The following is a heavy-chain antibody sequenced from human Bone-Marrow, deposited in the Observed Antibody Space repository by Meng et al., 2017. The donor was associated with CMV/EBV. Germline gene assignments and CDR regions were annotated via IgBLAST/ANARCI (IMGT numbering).Heavy chain of an antibody. CDR3: AKVADAAAGRAYYYYYYGMDV. Sequence: GESLKISCAASGFTFSSYAMHWVRQAPGKGLEWVAVISYDGSNKYYADSVKGRFTISRDNSKNTLYLQMNSLRAEDTAVYYCAKVADAAAGRAYYYYYYGMDVWGQGTTVTVSS. D-gene: IGHD6-13*01. V-gene: IGHV3-30*04. CDR1: GFTFSSYA. CDR2: ISYDGSNK. J-gene: IGHJ6*02.